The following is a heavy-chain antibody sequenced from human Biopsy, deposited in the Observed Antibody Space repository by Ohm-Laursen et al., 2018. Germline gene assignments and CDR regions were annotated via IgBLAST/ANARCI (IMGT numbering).Heavy chain of an antibody. D-gene: IGHD6-19*01. J-gene: IGHJ3*02. Sequence: SSLRLSCSASGFGFYAMHWVRQPPGKSLEWLAVTSFDGSNKFYAESVRGRFTISRDRSRDTLYLQMNRLTNEDTALYYCAKDGGQWLGGAFDIWGHGTMVIVAS. CDR3: AKDGGQWLGGAFDI. CDR1: GFGFYA. V-gene: IGHV3-30*18. CDR2: TSFDGSNK.